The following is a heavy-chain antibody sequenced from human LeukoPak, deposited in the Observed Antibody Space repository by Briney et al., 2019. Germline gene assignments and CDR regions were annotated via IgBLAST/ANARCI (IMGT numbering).Heavy chain of an antibody. D-gene: IGHD2-15*01. J-gene: IGHJ3*02. CDR3: ARGAYSGAFDI. Sequence: SGGSLRLSCAASGFTFSSYAMHWVRQAPGKGLEWVAVISYDGSNKYYADSVKGRFTISRDNSKNTLYLQMNSLRAEDTAVYYCARGAYSGAFDIWGQGTMVTVSS. CDR2: ISYDGSNK. V-gene: IGHV3-30-3*01. CDR1: GFTFSSYA.